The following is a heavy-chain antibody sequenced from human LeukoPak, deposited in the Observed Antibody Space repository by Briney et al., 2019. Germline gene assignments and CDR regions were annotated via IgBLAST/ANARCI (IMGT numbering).Heavy chain of an antibody. CDR3: ARGPDVAAAEGGSFDD. Sequence: GASVKVSCKASGYTFTSYYMHWVRQAPGQGLEWMGIINPSGGSTSYAQKFQGRVTMTRDTSTSTVYMELSSLRSEDTAVYYCARGPDVAAAEGGSFDDRGQGTLVTVSS. D-gene: IGHD6-13*01. CDR2: INPSGGST. V-gene: IGHV1-46*01. J-gene: IGHJ4*02. CDR1: GYTFTSYY.